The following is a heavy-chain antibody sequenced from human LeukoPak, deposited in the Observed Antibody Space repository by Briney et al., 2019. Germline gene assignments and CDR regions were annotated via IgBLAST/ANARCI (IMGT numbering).Heavy chain of an antibody. J-gene: IGHJ4*02. CDR1: GFTFSSYA. V-gene: IGHV3-23*01. CDR3: AKSGTLVYYFDSSGYYFDY. CDR2: ISGSGGST. D-gene: IGHD3-22*01. Sequence: GSLRLSCAASGFTFSSYAMTWVRQAPGKGLEWVSVISGSGGSTYYADSVKGRFTISRDNSKNTLYLQMNSLRVEDTAVYYCAKSGTLVYYFDSSGYYFDYWGQGTLVTVSS.